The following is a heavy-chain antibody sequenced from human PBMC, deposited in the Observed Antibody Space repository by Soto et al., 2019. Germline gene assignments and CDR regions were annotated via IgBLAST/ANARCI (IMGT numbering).Heavy chain of an antibody. Sequence: SETLSLTCTVSGGSISSGGYYWSWIRQHPGKGLEWIGYIYYSGSTYYNPSLKSRVTISVDTSKNQFSLKLSSVTAADTAVYYCARNEPQHNYDFWSFWFDPWGQGTLVTVSS. CDR1: GGSISSGGYY. J-gene: IGHJ5*02. D-gene: IGHD3-3*01. CDR2: IYYSGST. CDR3: ARNEPQHNYDFWSFWFDP. V-gene: IGHV4-31*03.